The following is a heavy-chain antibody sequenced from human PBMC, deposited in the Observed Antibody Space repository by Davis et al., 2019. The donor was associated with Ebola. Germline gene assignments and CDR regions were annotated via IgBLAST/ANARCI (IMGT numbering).Heavy chain of an antibody. CDR2: IYTSGST. CDR1: GGSFSGCY. V-gene: IGHV4-59*10. CDR3: ARVDYDFWSGYYTGNWFDP. Sequence: MPSETLSLTCAVYGGSFSGCYWSWIRQPAGKGLEWIGRIYTSGSTNYNPSLKSRVTISVDTSKNQFSLKLSSVTAADTTVYYCARVDYDFWSGYYTGNWFDPWGQGTLVTVSS. J-gene: IGHJ5*02. D-gene: IGHD3-3*01.